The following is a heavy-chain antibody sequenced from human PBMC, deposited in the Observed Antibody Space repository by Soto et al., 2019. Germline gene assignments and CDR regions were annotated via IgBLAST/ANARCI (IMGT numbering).Heavy chain of an antibody. D-gene: IGHD2-8*01. Sequence: GGSLRLSCAASGFTFSSYSMNWVRQAPGKGLEWVSYISSSSSTIYYADSVKGRFTISRDNAKNSLYLQMNSLRDEDTAVYYCARGADIVLMVYDDPRAFDIWGQGTMVTVSS. V-gene: IGHV3-48*02. J-gene: IGHJ3*02. CDR3: ARGADIVLMVYDDPRAFDI. CDR2: ISSSSSTI. CDR1: GFTFSSYS.